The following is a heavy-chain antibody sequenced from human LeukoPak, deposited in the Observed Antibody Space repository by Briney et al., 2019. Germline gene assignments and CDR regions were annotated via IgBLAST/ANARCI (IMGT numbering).Heavy chain of an antibody. CDR1: GSSMTTHS. D-gene: IGHD7-27*01. CDR3: ARDHWGSLDY. V-gene: IGHV4-59*11. CDR2: NTDSGNI. Sequence: SETLSLTCTVSGSSMTTHSWGWIRQPPGKGLEWIGYNTDSGNINFNPALKSRVTISVDTSKSQVSLKLSSVTPADTAVYYCARDHWGSLDYWGQGILVTVSS. J-gene: IGHJ4*02.